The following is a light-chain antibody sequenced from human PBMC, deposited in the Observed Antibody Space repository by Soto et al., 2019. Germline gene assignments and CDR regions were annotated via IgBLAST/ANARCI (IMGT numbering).Light chain of an antibody. V-gene: IGLV2-14*01. CDR1: SSDVGAYHY. J-gene: IGLJ1*01. Sequence: QSVLTQPASVSGSPGQSITISCTGTSSDVGAYHYVSWYQQHPGKAPQIMLYEVNNRPSGVSLRFSGSKSGNTASLTISGLQAEDEADYYCSSYTSSSTYVFGTGTKLTVL. CDR3: SSYTSSSTYV. CDR2: EVN.